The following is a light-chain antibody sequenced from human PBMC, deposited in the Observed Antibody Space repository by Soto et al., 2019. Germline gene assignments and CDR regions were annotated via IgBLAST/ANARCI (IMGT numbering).Light chain of an antibody. CDR1: SSDVGAFNY. CDR2: DVT. V-gene: IGLV2-14*03. Sequence: QSVLTQPASVSGSPGQSISISCLGTSSDVGAFNYVSWYQHHPGKAPQLIIYDVTSRPSGVSNRFSASKSGNTASLTISGLQAEDEADYYCSSYTTRNTEVFGSGTKVTVL. CDR3: SSYTTRNTEV. J-gene: IGLJ1*01.